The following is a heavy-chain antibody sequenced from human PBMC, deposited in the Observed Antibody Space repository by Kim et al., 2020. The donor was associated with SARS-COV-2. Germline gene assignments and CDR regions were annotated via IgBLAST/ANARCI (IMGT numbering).Heavy chain of an antibody. J-gene: IGHJ5*02. V-gene: IGHV3-7*04. CDR3: ARDDYDFWSGYYTTYWFDP. Sequence: RFTISRDNAKNSLYLQMNSLRAEDTAVYYCARDDYDFWSGYYTTYWFDPWGQGTLVTVSS. D-gene: IGHD3-3*01.